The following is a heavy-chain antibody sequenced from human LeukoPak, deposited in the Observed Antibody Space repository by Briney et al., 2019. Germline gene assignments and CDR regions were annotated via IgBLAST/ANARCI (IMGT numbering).Heavy chain of an antibody. Sequence: TGGSLRLSCAASGFTFSSYWMSWVRQAPGKGLEWVANIKQDGSEKYYVDSVKGRFTISRDSAKNSLYLQMNSLRAEDTAVYYCARALYYYDWGDWGQGTLVTVS. CDR3: ARALYYYDWGD. D-gene: IGHD3-10*01. CDR1: GFTFSSYW. V-gene: IGHV3-7*01. J-gene: IGHJ4*02. CDR2: IKQDGSEK.